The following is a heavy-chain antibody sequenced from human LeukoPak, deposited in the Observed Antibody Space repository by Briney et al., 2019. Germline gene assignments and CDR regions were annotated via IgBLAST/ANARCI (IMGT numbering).Heavy chain of an antibody. V-gene: IGHV5-51*01. J-gene: IGHJ6*02. Sequence: GESLKISCTASGYSFSKYWLGWVRQTPGKGLEWMGFIYSDESLIRYSPSFEGQVTISAYNSINTAYLQWNSLKASDTAMYYCGRYGLSGNGYTSYFYYGMDFWGQGTVVTVS. CDR1: GYSFSKYW. CDR2: IYSDESLI. CDR3: GRYGLSGNGYTSYFYYGMDF. D-gene: IGHD5-24*01.